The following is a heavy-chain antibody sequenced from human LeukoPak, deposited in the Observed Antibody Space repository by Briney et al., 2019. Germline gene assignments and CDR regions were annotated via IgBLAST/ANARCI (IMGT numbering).Heavy chain of an antibody. Sequence: PGGSLRLSCTASGFTFGDYAMSWVRQAPGEGLEWVGFIRSKAYGGTTEYAASVKGRFTISRDDSKSIAYLQMNSLKTEDTAVYYCTRDPVYSSSWYWALYYYYGMDVWGQGTTVTVSS. V-gene: IGHV3-49*04. CDR3: TRDPVYSSSWYWALYYYYGMDV. J-gene: IGHJ6*02. CDR2: IRSKAYGGTT. D-gene: IGHD6-13*01. CDR1: GFTFGDYA.